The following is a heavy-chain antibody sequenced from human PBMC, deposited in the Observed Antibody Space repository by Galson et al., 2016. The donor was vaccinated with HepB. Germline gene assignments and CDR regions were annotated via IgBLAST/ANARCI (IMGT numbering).Heavy chain of an antibody. Sequence: SVKVSCKASGYTFTSYARNWLRQAPRQGREWLGGVNTNTGNPTYAQDFTGRVVFSVDTSVSTAYLQISSLKAEDTAVYYCARAWEQQPPYYDYGMDVWGQGTTVTVSS. CDR3: ARAWEQQPPYYDYGMDV. V-gene: IGHV7-4-1*02. D-gene: IGHD6-13*01. CDR2: VNTNTGNP. CDR1: GYTFTSYA. J-gene: IGHJ6*02.